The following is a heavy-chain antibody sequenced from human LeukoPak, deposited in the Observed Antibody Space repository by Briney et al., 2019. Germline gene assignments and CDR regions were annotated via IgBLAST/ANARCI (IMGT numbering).Heavy chain of an antibody. J-gene: IGHJ3*02. CDR3: ARAGYYGALDI. V-gene: IGHV3-48*02. D-gene: IGHD3-10*01. Sequence: GGFLRLSCAASGVIFGSYSMKWVRQAPGMGLEWVSYISAGSGLINHADSVKGRFTISRDDAKSSLYLQMNSLRDEDTALYFFARAGYYGALDIRGQGTMVTVFS. CDR2: ISAGSGLI. CDR1: GVIFGSYS.